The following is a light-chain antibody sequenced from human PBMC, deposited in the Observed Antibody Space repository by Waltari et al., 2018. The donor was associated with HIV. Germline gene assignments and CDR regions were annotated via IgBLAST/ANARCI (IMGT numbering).Light chain of an antibody. CDR1: SSDVGGYNY. CDR3: SSYAGSNNLV. Sequence: QSALTQPPSASGSPGQSVTISCTGTSSDVGGYNYVSWYHQHPGKAPKLMIFDVSKRPSGVPDRFSGAKSGNTASLTASGLQAEDEADYYCSSYAGSNNLVFGGGTKVTVL. V-gene: IGLV2-8*01. J-gene: IGLJ2*01. CDR2: DVS.